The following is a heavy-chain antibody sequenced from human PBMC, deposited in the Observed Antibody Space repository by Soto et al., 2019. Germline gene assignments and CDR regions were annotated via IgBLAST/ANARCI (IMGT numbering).Heavy chain of an antibody. Sequence: EVQLVESGGGLVKPGGSLRLSCAASGFTFSSYSMNWVRQAPGKGLEWVSSISSSSSYIYYADSVKGRFTISRDNAKNSLYLQMNSLRAEETAVYYCARDLPLGEYYYGMDVWGQGTTVTVSS. V-gene: IGHV3-21*01. CDR1: GFTFSSYS. CDR2: ISSSSSYI. D-gene: IGHD3-10*01. CDR3: ARDLPLGEYYYGMDV. J-gene: IGHJ6*02.